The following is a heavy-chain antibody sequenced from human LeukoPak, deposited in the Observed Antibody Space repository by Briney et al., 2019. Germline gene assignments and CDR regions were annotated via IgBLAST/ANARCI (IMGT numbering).Heavy chain of an antibody. Sequence: GALRLSCADSGFPVSSNYMSWVRPAPGKGLGWGSVIYSGGSTYYADSVKGRFTISRDNSKNTLYLQMNSLRAEDTAVYYCARSLPYYYDSSGYSFDYWGQGTLVTVSS. CDR3: ARSLPYYYDSSGYSFDY. CDR1: GFPVSSNY. V-gene: IGHV3-53*01. CDR2: IYSGGST. J-gene: IGHJ4*02. D-gene: IGHD3-22*01.